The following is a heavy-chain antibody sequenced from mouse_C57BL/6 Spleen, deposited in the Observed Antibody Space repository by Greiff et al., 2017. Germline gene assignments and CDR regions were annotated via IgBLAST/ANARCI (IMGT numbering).Heavy chain of an antibody. CDR1: GYTFTSYW. CDR2: IYPGSGST. CDR3: ACLLWYLYAMDY. J-gene: IGHJ4*01. D-gene: IGHD2-10*01. V-gene: IGHV1-55*01. Sequence: QVQLQQPGAELVKPGASVKMSCKASGYTFTSYWITWVKQRPGQGLEWIGDIYPGSGSTNYNEKFKSKATLTVDKSSSTAYMQLSSLTSEDSAVYYGACLLWYLYAMDYWGQGTSVTVSS.